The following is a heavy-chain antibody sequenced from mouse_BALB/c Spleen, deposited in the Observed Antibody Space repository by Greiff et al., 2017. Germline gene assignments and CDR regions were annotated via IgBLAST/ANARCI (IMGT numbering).Heavy chain of an antibody. D-gene: IGHD2-1*01. CDR1: GYAFTNYL. CDR3: ARSMVTTYYDAMDY. Sequence: QVQLQQSGAELVRPGTSVKVSCKASGYAFTNYLIEWVKQRPGQGLEWIGVINPGSGGTNYNEKFKGKATLTADKSSSTAYMQLSSLTSDDSAVYFCARSMVTTYYDAMDYWGQGTSVTVSS. CDR2: INPGSGGT. J-gene: IGHJ4*01. V-gene: IGHV1-54*01.